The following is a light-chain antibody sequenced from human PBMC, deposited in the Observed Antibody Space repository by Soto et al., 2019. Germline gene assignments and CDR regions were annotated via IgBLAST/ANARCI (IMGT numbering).Light chain of an antibody. J-gene: IGLJ2*01. V-gene: IGLV1-40*01. Sequence: QSVLTQPPSVSGAPGQRITISCTGSSSNIGAGYDVHWYQLLPGTAPKLLIYDNTNRPSGVPDRFSGSKSGTSASLAITGLQAEDEADYYCQSYDTSLSVVFGGGTKLTVL. CDR3: QSYDTSLSVV. CDR2: DNT. CDR1: SSNIGAGYD.